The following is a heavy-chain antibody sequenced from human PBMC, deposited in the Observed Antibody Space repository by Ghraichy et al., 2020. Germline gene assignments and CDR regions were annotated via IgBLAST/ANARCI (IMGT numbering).Heavy chain of an antibody. CDR2: IRYDGSNK. CDR3: AHGPGGGWNLLYYYYYYGMDV. CDR1: GFTFSSYG. Sequence: GGSLRLSCAASGFTFSSYGMHWVRQAPGKGLEWVAFIRYDGSNKYYADSVKGRFTISRDNSKNTLYLQMNSLRAEDTAVYYCAHGPGGGWNLLYYYYYYGMDVWGQGTTVTVSS. D-gene: IGHD6-19*01. J-gene: IGHJ6*02. V-gene: IGHV3-30*02.